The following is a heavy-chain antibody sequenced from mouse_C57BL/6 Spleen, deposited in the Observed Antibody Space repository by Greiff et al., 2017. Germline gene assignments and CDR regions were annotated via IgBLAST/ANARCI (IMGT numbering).Heavy chain of an antibody. CDR3: ARIYYYGSSYYDMDY. D-gene: IGHD1-1*01. CDR2: ISSGSSTI. J-gene: IGHJ4*01. Sequence: EVMLVESGGGLVKPGGSLKLSCAASGFTFSDYGMNWVRQAPEKGLEWVAYISSGSSTIYYADTVKGRFTIARDNAKNTLFLQMTSLRSEDTAMYYCARIYYYGSSYYDMDYWGQGTSVTVSS. V-gene: IGHV5-17*01. CDR1: GFTFSDYG.